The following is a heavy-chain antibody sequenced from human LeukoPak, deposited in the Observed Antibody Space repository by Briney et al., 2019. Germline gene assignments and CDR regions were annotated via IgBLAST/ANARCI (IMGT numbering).Heavy chain of an antibody. CDR1: GYTFTGYY. D-gene: IGHD2-2*02. CDR3: ARDLYCSSTSCYTRFYYYGMDV. J-gene: IGHJ6*02. V-gene: IGHV1-2*02. Sequence: ASVKVSCEASGYTFTGYYMHWVRQAPGQGLEWMGWINPNSGGTNYAQKFQGRVTMTRDTSISTAYMELSRLRSDDTAVYYCARDLYCSSTSCYTRFYYYGMDVWGQGTTVTVSS. CDR2: INPNSGGT.